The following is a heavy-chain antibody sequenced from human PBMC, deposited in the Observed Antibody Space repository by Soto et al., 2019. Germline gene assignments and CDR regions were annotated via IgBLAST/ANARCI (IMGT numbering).Heavy chain of an antibody. Sequence: ASVKVSCKASGYTFTSYDINWVRQATGQGLEWMGWMNPNSGNTDYAQKFQGRVTMTRNTSISTAYMELSSLRSEDTAVYYCAREPDYLADAFDIWGQGTMVTVSS. CDR2: MNPNSGNT. D-gene: IGHD2-21*01. CDR1: GYTFTSYD. CDR3: AREPDYLADAFDI. J-gene: IGHJ3*02. V-gene: IGHV1-8*01.